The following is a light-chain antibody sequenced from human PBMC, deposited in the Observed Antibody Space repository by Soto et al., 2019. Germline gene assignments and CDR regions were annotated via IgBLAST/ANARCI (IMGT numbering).Light chain of an antibody. CDR3: QVWDSSSDYGV. CDR2: YDS. Sequence: SYELTQPPSVSVAPGETATITCRGHKIGSGHWYQQNPGQAPVLVMSYDSDRPSGIPERFSGSNSVNTATLTVSRVEAGDEADYYCQVWDSSSDYGVFGGGTKVTVL. J-gene: IGLJ3*02. CDR1: KIGS. V-gene: IGLV3-21*04.